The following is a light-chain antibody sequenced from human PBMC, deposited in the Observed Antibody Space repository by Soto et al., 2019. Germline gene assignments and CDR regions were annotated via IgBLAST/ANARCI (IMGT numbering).Light chain of an antibody. Sequence: EIVLTQSPVTLSLSPGERATLSCRASRSFASGYLGWYQQKPGQAPRLLIYAASTRATGIPDRFSGRGSATDFTLTISRLEPEDSAVYYCQHYDSSPPYTFGQGTKLEIK. CDR1: RSFASGY. CDR2: AAS. V-gene: IGKV3-20*01. CDR3: QHYDSSPPYT. J-gene: IGKJ2*01.